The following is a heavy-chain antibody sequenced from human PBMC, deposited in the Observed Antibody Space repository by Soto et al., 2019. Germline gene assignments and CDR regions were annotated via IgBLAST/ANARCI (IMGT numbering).Heavy chain of an antibody. J-gene: IGHJ3*02. CDR1: GFTFSSYG. CDR2: IWYDGSNK. V-gene: IGHV3-33*01. D-gene: IGHD3-3*01. Sequence: QVQLVESGGGVVQPGRSLRLSCAASGFTFSSYGMHWVRQAPGKGLEWVAVIWYDGSNKYYADSVKGRFTISRDNSKNTLYLQMNSLGAEDTAVYYCARDSKSVFTIIGVVIIHDAFDIWGQGTMVTVSS. CDR3: ARDSKSVFTIIGVVIIHDAFDI.